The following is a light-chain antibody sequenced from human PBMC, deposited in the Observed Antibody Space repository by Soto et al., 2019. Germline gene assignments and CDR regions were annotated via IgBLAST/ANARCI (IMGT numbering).Light chain of an antibody. CDR1: QSISSNY. CDR2: DAS. CDR3: PYYGSSHSNT. V-gene: IGKV3-20*01. J-gene: IGKJ5*01. Sequence: EIVLTQSPGTLSLSPGERATRSCRASQSISSNYLAWYQHKPGQAPRLLIYDASSKATGTPDRFSGSGSGTDFTLTISRLEPEDFAVYYCPYYGSSHSNTLGQGTRLEIK.